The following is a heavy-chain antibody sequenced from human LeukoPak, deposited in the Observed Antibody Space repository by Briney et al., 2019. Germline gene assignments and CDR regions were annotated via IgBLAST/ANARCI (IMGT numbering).Heavy chain of an antibody. V-gene: IGHV3-30-3*01. CDR1: GFTFSSYA. Sequence: GRSLRLSCAASGFTFSSYAMHWVRQAPDKGLEWVAVISYDGSNKYYADSVKGRFTISRDNSKNTLYLQMNSLRAEDTAVYYCARDRRYDYVWGSYRYTWNAFDIWGQGTMVTVSS. J-gene: IGHJ3*02. D-gene: IGHD3-16*02. CDR2: ISYDGSNK. CDR3: ARDRRYDYVWGSYRYTWNAFDI.